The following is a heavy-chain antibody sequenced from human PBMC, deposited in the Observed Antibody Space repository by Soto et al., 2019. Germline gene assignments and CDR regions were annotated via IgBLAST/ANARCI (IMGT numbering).Heavy chain of an antibody. J-gene: IGHJ4*02. V-gene: IGHV3-23*01. D-gene: IGHD3-9*01. CDR1: GFTFSSYA. Sequence: EVQLLESGGGLVQPGGSLRLSCAASGFTFSSYAMSWVRQAPGKGLEWVSAISGSGASTYCADSVKGRFTISRDNSKNTLHLQMNSLRAEDTAVYYCAHFDWFIDYWGQGTLVTVSS. CDR3: AHFDWFIDY. CDR2: ISGSGAST.